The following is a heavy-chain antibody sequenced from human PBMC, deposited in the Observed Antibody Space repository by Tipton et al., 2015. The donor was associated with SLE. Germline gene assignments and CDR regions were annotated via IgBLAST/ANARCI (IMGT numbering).Heavy chain of an antibody. D-gene: IGHD1-26*01. V-gene: IGHV3-21*01. J-gene: IGHJ4*02. Sequence: GSLRLSCAASGFTFSNYAMTWVRQAPGKGLAWVSSISTSSSYIDYADSVRGRFTISRDNAENSLFLQMNSLRVEDTAIYYCAREPLAGPTQFDFWGQGVLVTVSS. CDR2: ISTSSSYI. CDR3: AREPLAGPTQFDF. CDR1: GFTFSNYA.